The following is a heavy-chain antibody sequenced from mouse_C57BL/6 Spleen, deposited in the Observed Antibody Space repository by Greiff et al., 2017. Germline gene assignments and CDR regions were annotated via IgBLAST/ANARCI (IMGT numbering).Heavy chain of an antibody. J-gene: IGHJ3*01. CDR2: INPSSGYT. CDR1: GYTFTSYW. V-gene: IGHV1-7*01. Sequence: VQRVESGAELAKPGASVKLSCKASGYTFTSYWMHWVKQRPGQGLEWIGYINPSSGYTKYNQKFKDKATLTADKSSSTAYMQLSSLTYEDSAVYYCARSGYGSSYWFAYWGQGTLVTVSA. CDR3: ARSGYGSSYWFAY. D-gene: IGHD1-1*01.